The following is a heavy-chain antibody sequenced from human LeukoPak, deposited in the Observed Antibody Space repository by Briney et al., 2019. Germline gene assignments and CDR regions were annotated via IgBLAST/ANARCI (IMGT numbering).Heavy chain of an antibody. Sequence: PSETLSLTCTVSGGSISSSSYYWGWIRQPPGKGLEWIGSIYYSGSTYYNPSLKSRVTISVDTSKNQFSLKLNSVTAADTAVYYCAKGGCSSTSCYENYYYYMDVWGKGTTVTVSS. D-gene: IGHD2-2*01. V-gene: IGHV4-39*01. J-gene: IGHJ6*03. CDR3: AKGGCSSTSCYENYYYYMDV. CDR1: GGSISSSSYY. CDR2: IYYSGST.